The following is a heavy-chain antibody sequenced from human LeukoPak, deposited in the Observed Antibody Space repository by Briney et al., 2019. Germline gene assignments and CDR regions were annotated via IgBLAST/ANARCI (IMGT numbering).Heavy chain of an antibody. J-gene: IGHJ3*02. V-gene: IGHV1-46*01. CDR3: ARDYYDSSGYYAAAFDI. Sequence: ASVKVSCKASGYTFTSYYMHWVRQAPGQGLEWMGIINPSGGSTSYAQKFQGRVTITRDTSASTAYMELSSLRSEDTAVYYCARDYYDSSGYYAAAFDIWGQGTMVTVSS. CDR1: GYTFTSYY. D-gene: IGHD3-22*01. CDR2: INPSGGST.